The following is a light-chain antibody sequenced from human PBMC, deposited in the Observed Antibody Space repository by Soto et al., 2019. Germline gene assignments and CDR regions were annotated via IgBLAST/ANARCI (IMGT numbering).Light chain of an antibody. J-gene: IGLJ1*01. V-gene: IGLV2-23*02. CDR2: EVS. Sequence: QCVLTQPASVSGSPGRSITISCTGTSSDVGSYNLVSWYQQHPGKAPKLMIYEVSKRPSGVSNRFSGSKSGNTASLTISGLQAEDEADYYCCSYAGSSTFFYVFGTGTKVTVL. CDR3: CSYAGSSTFFYV. CDR1: SSDVGSYNL.